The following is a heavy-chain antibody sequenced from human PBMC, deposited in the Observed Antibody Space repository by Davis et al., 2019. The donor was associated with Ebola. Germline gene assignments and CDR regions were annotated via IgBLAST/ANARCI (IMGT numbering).Heavy chain of an antibody. V-gene: IGHV3-23*01. Sequence: GESLKISCAASGFTFSNDGMRWVRQAPGKGLEWVSTINSAGTTYYGDSVKGRFTISRDNAKNSLYLQMNTLIPDDTALYYCVKDKSPLTQPDWYFDLWGRGTLVTVSS. CDR3: VKDKSPLTQPDWYFDL. CDR2: INSAGTT. CDR1: GFTFSNDG. D-gene: IGHD3-16*01. J-gene: IGHJ2*01.